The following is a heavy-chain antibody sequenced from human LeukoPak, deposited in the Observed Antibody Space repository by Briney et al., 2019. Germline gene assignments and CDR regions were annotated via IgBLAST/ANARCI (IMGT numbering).Heavy chain of an antibody. Sequence: PSETLSLTCTVSGGSISTCYGNWIRQAPGKGLEWIGYIYYSGSTNYNPSLKSRVAMSVDTSRNQFSLKLSSVTAADTAVYYCARAQVDYNNGPGSRGYYSYGMDVWGRGTTVTVSS. D-gene: IGHD4-11*01. V-gene: IGHV4-59*01. CDR1: GGSISTCY. J-gene: IGHJ6*02. CDR2: IYYSGST. CDR3: ARAQVDYNNGPGSRGYYSYGMDV.